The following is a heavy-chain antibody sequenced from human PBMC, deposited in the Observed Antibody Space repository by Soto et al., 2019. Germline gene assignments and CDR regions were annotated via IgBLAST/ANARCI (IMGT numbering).Heavy chain of an antibody. CDR2: INHSGST. Sequence: SETLSLTCAVYGGSFSGYYWSWIRQPPGKGLEWIGEINHSGSTNYNPSLKSRVTISVDTPKNQFSLKLSSVTAADTAVYYCARERLVGYYYYMDVWGKGTTVTVSS. CDR1: GGSFSGYY. D-gene: IGHD6-19*01. CDR3: ARERLVGYYYYMDV. J-gene: IGHJ6*03. V-gene: IGHV4-34*01.